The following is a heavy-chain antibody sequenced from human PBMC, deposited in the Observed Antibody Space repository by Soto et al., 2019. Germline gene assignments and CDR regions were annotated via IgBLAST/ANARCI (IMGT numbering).Heavy chain of an antibody. CDR1: GFTFSSYA. CDR3: AKCITGSWFYYYYYMDV. D-gene: IGHD6-13*01. CDR2: ISGGGGKA. J-gene: IGHJ6*03. Sequence: EVQLLESGGGLVQPGGSLRLSCAASGFTFSSYAMSWVRQAPGKGLEWVSAISGGGGKAYYADSVKGRFTISRDNSQNPLYLQMNSLRAEDTAVYYCAKCITGSWFYYYYYMDVWGEGTTVTFSS. V-gene: IGHV3-23*01.